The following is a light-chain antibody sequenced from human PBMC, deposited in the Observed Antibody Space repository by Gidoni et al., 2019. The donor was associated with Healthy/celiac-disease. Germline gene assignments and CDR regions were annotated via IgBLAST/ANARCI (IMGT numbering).Light chain of an antibody. J-gene: IGKJ2*01. V-gene: IGKV1-33*01. CDR1: QDISNY. CDR3: QQYDNPPPT. CDR2: DAS. Sequence: DNQMTPSPSSLSASVGDRVTITCQASQDISNYVNWYQQKPGKAPKLLIYDASNLETGVPSRFSGSGSGTDFTFTISSLQPEDIATYYCQQYDNPPPTFGQGTKLEIK.